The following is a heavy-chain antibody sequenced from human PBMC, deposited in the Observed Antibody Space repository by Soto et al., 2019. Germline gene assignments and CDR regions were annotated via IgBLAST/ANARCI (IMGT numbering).Heavy chain of an antibody. CDR1: GDTFNSYV. D-gene: IGHD5-18*01. CDR3: TRSYGYTFGGGLDN. V-gene: IGHV1-69*01. J-gene: IGHJ4*02. CDR2: IITAFGTT. Sequence: QVQLVQSGPEVKKPGSSVKVSCKASGDTFNSYVITWVRQAPGQGLEWLGGIITAFGTTSYAQNFQDRLTITADEAATTDLMELSSLTSDDTAMYYCTRSYGYTFGGGLDNWGQGTLVTVSS.